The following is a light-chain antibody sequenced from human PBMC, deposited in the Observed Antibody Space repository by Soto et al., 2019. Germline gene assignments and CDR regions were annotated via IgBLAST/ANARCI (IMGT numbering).Light chain of an antibody. J-gene: IGKJ4*01. Sequence: EIVLTQFPGALSLSPGARVTLSCRASQTVSNTYLAWYQQKSGQAPKLLIYGASNRAPGITDRFSGSGSGTDFNLTISRLEPEDFAVYYWQQYGALPPTSGVGTKVAIK. CDR3: QQYGALPPT. CDR1: QTVSNTY. V-gene: IGKV3-20*01. CDR2: GAS.